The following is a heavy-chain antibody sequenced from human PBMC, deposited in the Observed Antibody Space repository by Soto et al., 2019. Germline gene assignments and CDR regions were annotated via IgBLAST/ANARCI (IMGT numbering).Heavy chain of an antibody. Sequence: ASVKVSCKASGYTFTGYYMHWVRQAPGQGLEWMGWINPNSGGTNHAQKFQGWVTMTRDTSISTAYMELSRLRSDDTAVYYCARGMRSTSAGYYYYGMDVWGQGTTVTVSS. CDR3: ARGMRSTSAGYYYYGMDV. D-gene: IGHD2-2*01. CDR2: INPNSGGT. V-gene: IGHV1-2*04. J-gene: IGHJ6*02. CDR1: GYTFTGYY.